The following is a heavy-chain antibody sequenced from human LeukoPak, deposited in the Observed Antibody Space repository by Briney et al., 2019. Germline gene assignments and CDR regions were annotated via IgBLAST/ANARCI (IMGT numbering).Heavy chain of an antibody. CDR1: GFTFSAYW. D-gene: IGHD3-10*01. CDR2: ISGSGGST. J-gene: IGHJ4*02. V-gene: IGHV3-23*01. Sequence: GGSLRLSCAASGFTFSAYWMHWVRQAPGKGLEWVSAISGSGGSTYYADSVKGRFTISRDNSKNTLYLQMNSLRAEDTAVYYCARSLITMAAFDYWGQGTLVTVSS. CDR3: ARSLITMAAFDY.